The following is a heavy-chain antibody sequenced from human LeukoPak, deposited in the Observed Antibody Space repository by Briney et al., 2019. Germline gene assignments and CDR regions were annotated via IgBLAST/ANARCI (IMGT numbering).Heavy chain of an antibody. D-gene: IGHD6-13*01. Sequence: ASLKVSCKASGGTFTSYAISWVRQAPGQGLEWIGRIIPILGIANYAQKFQGRVTITADKSTSTAYMELSSLRSEDTAVYYCAREGQRIAAAFRFDPWGQGTLVTVSS. V-gene: IGHV1-69*04. J-gene: IGHJ5*02. CDR1: GGTFTSYA. CDR3: AREGQRIAAAFRFDP. CDR2: IIPILGIA.